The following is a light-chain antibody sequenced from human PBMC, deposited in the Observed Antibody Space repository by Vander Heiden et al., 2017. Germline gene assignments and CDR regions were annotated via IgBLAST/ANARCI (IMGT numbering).Light chain of an antibody. Sequence: DIQMTQSPSSLSASVGDRVTITCRASQSISSYLNWYQQKPGKAPKLLIYAASSLQSGVPSRFTGTRSGTDFTLTMSRLHPEDFATYYCHVSESTRITFGAGTKLEIK. J-gene: IGKJ4*01. CDR3: HVSESTRIT. CDR2: AAS. V-gene: IGKV1-39*01. CDR1: QSISSY.